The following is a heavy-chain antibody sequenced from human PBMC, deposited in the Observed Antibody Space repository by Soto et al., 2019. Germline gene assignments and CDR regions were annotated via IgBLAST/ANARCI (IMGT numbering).Heavy chain of an antibody. CDR1: GYTFTSYG. D-gene: IGHD4-4*01. J-gene: IGHJ6*02. V-gene: IGHV1-18*01. CDR2: ISAYNGNT. Sequence: ASVKVSCKASGYTFTSYGISWVRQAPGQGLEWMGWISAYNGNTNYAQKLQGRVTMTTDTSTSTAYMELRSLRSDDTAVYYCARYSNLLYYYYGMDVWSQGTKVTVS. CDR3: ARYSNLLYYYYGMDV.